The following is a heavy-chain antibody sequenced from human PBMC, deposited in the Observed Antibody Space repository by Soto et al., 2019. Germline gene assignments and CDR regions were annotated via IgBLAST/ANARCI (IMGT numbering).Heavy chain of an antibody. CDR2: IYYSGST. J-gene: IGHJ3*02. CDR3: ARGDYGDDTLLNI. Sequence: SETLSLTCTVSGGSISSYYWSWIRQPPGKGLEWIGYIYYSGSTSYNPSLKSRVTISVDTSKNQFSLKLSSVTAADTAVYYCARGDYGDDTLLNIWGQGTMVTVSS. CDR1: GGSISSYY. V-gene: IGHV4-59*01. D-gene: IGHD4-17*01.